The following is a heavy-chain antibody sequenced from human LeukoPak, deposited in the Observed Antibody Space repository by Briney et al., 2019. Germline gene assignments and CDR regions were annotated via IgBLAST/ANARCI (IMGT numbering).Heavy chain of an antibody. CDR3: ASDHSGWLGLGY. CDR1: GGSISSGSYY. CDR2: IYTSGST. D-gene: IGHD6-19*01. V-gene: IGHV4-61*02. J-gene: IGHJ4*02. Sequence: SQTLSLTCTVSGGSISSGSYYWSWIRQPAGKGLEWIGRIYTSGSTNYNPSLKSRVTISVDTSKNQFSLRLSSVTATDTGVYYCASDHSGWLGLGYWGQGTLVSVSS.